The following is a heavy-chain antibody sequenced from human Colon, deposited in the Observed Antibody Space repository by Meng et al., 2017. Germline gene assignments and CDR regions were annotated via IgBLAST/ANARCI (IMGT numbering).Heavy chain of an antibody. J-gene: IGHJ5*02. CDR2: INHSGST. V-gene: IGHV4-34*01. Sequence: QVQLQQWCAGLLKPSETLSRACAVYGGSFSGYYWSWIRQPPGKGLEWIGEINHSGSTNYNPSLKSRVTISVDTSKNQFSLKLSSVTAADTAVYYCARGRYSGYLPWGQGTLVTVSS. CDR3: ARGRYSGYLP. D-gene: IGHD5-12*01. CDR1: GGSFSGYY.